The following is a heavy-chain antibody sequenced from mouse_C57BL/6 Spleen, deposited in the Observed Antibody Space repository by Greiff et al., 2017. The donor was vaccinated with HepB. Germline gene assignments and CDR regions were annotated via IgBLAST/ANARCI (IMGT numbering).Heavy chain of an antibody. CDR1: GYAFTNYL. D-gene: IGHD1-1*01. Sequence: VQLQQSGAELVRPGTSVKVSCKASGYAFTNYLIEWVKQRPGQGLEWIGVINTGSGGTNYNEKFKGKATLTADKSASTTYMQLSSLRSEDSAVYFWAKGENYYGSIHYYAIDYWGQGTSVTVSS. V-gene: IGHV1-54*01. CDR3: AKGENYYGSIHYYAIDY. J-gene: IGHJ4*01. CDR2: INTGSGGT.